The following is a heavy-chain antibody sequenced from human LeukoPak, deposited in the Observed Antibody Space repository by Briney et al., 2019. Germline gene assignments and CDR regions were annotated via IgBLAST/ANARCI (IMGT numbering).Heavy chain of an antibody. CDR2: ISGSGGST. CDR3: ARDAQRGFDYSNSLQY. D-gene: IGHD4-11*01. Sequence: GGSLRLSCAASGFTFSSYAMSWVRQAPGKGLEWVSAISGSGGSTYYADSVKGRFTISRVDSEKTVYLQMKNLRPDDTGVYYCARDAQRGFDYSNSLQYWGQGTPVTVST. J-gene: IGHJ4*02. V-gene: IGHV3-23*01. CDR1: GFTFSSYA.